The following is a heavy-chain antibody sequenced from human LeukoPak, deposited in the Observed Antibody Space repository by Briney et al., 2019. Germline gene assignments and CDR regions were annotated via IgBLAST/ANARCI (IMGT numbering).Heavy chain of an antibody. Sequence: SETLSLTCAVYGGSFSGYYWSWIRQSPGKGLEWIGEINYSGDTNYSPSLKNRVTMSVDTSKNQFSLNLRSVTAADTAVYFCARDPPYGDNSESFDSWGQGTLVTVSS. CDR2: INYSGDT. J-gene: IGHJ4*02. CDR3: ARDPPYGDNSESFDS. D-gene: IGHD4-23*01. V-gene: IGHV4-34*01. CDR1: GGSFSGYY.